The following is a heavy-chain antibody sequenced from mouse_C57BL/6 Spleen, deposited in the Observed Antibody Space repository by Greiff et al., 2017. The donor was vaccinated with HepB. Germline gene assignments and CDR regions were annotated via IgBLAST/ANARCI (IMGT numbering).Heavy chain of an antibody. V-gene: IGHV1-63*01. Sequence: VQLQQSGAELVRPGTSVKMSCKASGYTFANYWIGWAKQRPGHGLEWIGDIYPGGGYTNYNEKFKGKATLTADKSSSTAYMQFSSLTSEDSAIYYCARRGSNYRYFDVWGTGTTVTVSS. CDR1: GYTFANYW. J-gene: IGHJ1*03. D-gene: IGHD2-5*01. CDR3: ARRGSNYRYFDV. CDR2: IYPGGGYT.